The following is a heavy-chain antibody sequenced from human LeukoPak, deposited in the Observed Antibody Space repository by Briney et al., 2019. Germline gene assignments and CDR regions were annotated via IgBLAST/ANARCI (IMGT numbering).Heavy chain of an antibody. D-gene: IGHD3-10*01. J-gene: IGHJ4*02. V-gene: IGHV3-23*01. CDR2: ISGSGGST. CDR3: AKDLGYYGSGSYCEAY. CDR1: GFTFSNYA. Sequence: PGGSLRLSCAASGFTFSNYAMSWVRQAPGKGLEWVSAISGSGGSTYYADSVKGRFTISRDNSKDTLFLQMNSLRTDDTAVYYCAKDLGYYGSGSYCEAYWGQGTLVTVSS.